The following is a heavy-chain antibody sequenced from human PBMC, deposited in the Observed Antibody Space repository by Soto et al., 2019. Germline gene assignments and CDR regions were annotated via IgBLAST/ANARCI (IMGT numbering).Heavy chain of an antibody. D-gene: IGHD2-15*01. CDR3: ARGSRRKYCSGGSCYSIGVSGHAFDI. CDR1: GGSFSGYY. CDR2: INHSGST. V-gene: IGHV4-34*01. J-gene: IGHJ3*02. Sequence: QVQLQQWGAGLLKPSETLSLTCAVYGGSFSGYYWSWIRQPPGKGLEWIGEINHSGSTNYNPSLKSRVTISVDTSKNQFSLTLSSVTAADTAVYYCARGSRRKYCSGGSCYSIGVSGHAFDIWGQGTMVTVSS.